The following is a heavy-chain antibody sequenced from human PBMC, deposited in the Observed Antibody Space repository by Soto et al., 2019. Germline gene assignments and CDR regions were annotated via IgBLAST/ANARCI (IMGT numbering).Heavy chain of an antibody. CDR3: ASSVYYYDSSGYYHNWFDP. CDR2: IIPIFGTA. CDR1: GGTFSSYA. V-gene: IGHV1-69*13. D-gene: IGHD3-22*01. J-gene: IGHJ5*02. Sequence: ASVKISCKASGGTFSSYAISWVRQAPGQGLEWMGGIIPIFGTANYAQKFQGRVTITADESTSTAYMELSSLRSEDTAVHYCASSVYYYDSSGYYHNWFDPWGQGTLVTVSS.